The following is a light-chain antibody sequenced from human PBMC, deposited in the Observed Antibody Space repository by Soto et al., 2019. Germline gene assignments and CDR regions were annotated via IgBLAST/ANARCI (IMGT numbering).Light chain of an antibody. J-gene: IGLJ2*01. Sequence: QSVLTQPASVSGSPGQSITISCTGTSSDVGSYNLVSWYQQHPGKAPKLMIYEGSKRTSGVSNRFSGSKSGNTASLTISGLPAEDEADYYCCSYAGSSTVVFGGGTKLTVL. CDR3: CSYAGSSTVV. CDR2: EGS. CDR1: SSDVGSYNL. V-gene: IGLV2-23*01.